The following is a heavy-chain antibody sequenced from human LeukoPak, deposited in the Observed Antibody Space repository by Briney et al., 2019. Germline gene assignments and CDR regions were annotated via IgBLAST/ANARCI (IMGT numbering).Heavy chain of an antibody. CDR1: GFTFSSYS. J-gene: IGHJ3*02. CDR2: ISSSSSTI. D-gene: IGHD2-2*01. V-gene: IGHV3-48*01. CDR3: ARDWVVVPVDAFDI. Sequence: GGSLRLSCAASGFTFSSYSMNWVRQAPGKGLEWVSYISSSSSTIYYADSVKGRFTISRDNAKNSLYLQMNSLRAEDTAVYYCARDWVVVPVDAFDIWGQGTMVTVSS.